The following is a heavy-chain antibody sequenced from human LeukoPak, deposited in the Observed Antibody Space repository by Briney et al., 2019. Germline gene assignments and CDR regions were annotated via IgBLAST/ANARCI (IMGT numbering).Heavy chain of an antibody. CDR2: ISQSGST. Sequence: SETLSPTCAVQGGSFGGYYWIWIRQPPGKGLEWIGEISQSGSTNYNPSLKSRVSISVDTSKNEFSLKVSSVTAADTAVYYCARGTPYYYSYFMDVWGKGTTVTVSS. J-gene: IGHJ6*03. V-gene: IGHV4-34*01. CDR3: ARGTPYYYSYFMDV. CDR1: GGSFGGYY.